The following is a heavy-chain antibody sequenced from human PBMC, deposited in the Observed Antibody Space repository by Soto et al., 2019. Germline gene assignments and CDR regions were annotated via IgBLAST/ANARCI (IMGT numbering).Heavy chain of an antibody. J-gene: IGHJ6*02. CDR3: TRRPIWRQQLIKDYGMDV. Sequence: ASVKVSCKASGYPFTGYYMHWVRQAPGRGPEWMGWVNPNDGDTHYVQKFQGRVTMTADTSISTGYMELTRLASDDTALYYCTRRPIWRQQLIKDYGMDVWGQGTPVTVSS. CDR2: VNPNDGDT. D-gene: IGHD6-13*01. CDR1: GYPFTGYY. V-gene: IGHV1-2*02.